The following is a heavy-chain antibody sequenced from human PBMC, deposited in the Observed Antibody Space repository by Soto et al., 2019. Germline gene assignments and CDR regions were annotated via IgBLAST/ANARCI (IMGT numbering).Heavy chain of an antibody. J-gene: IGHJ5*01. CDR1: GGSFIGHS. V-gene: IGHV4-34*01. Sequence: PSETLSLTCAVYGGSFIGHSRTWIRQSPGKGLEWIGDINHSGRVNYSPSLKSRVTISLDTSKNQFSLTLSAVTAADTAMYYCSTRAYDTNGYYRFDPWGQGTLVTVS. D-gene: IGHD3-22*01. CDR3: STRAYDTNGYYRFDP. CDR2: INHSGRV.